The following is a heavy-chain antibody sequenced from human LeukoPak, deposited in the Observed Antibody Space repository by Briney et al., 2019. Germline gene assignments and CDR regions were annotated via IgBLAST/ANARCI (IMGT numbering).Heavy chain of an antibody. CDR2: INPNSGGT. CDR1: GYTFTGYY. J-gene: IGHJ6*03. CDR3: ARANTSQLPDYEYWYIDV. V-gene: IGHV1-2*02. D-gene: IGHD1-1*01. Sequence: VASMKVSCKASGYTFTGYYIHWVRQAPGQGLEWMGWINPNSGGTDYAQKFQGRVTMTRDTSIRIAYMELRRLRSDDTAVYYCARANTSQLPDYEYWYIDVWGKGTTVTVSS.